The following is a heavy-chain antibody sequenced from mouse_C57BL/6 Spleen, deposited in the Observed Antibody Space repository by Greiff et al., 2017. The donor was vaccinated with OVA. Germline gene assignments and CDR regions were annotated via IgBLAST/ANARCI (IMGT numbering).Heavy chain of an antibody. V-gene: IGHV1-15*01. CDR3: TRRGITTLMDY. J-gene: IGHJ4*01. CDR1: GYTFTDYE. D-gene: IGHD2-4*01. CDR2: IDPETGGT. Sequence: VQLQQSGAELVRPGASVTLSCKASGYTFTDYEMHWVKQTPVDGLEWIGAIDPETGGTAYNQKFKGKAILTADKSSSTAYMELRSLTSEDSAVYYCTRRGITTLMDYWGQGTSVTVSS.